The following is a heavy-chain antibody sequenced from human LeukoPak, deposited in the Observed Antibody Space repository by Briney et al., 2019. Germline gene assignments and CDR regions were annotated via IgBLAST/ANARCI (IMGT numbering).Heavy chain of an antibody. CDR2: IIPIFGTA. CDR3: ARERYCSSTSCQTYYYYGMDV. CDR1: GGTFSSYA. D-gene: IGHD2-2*01. Sequence: WASVKVSCKASGGTFSSYAISWVRQAPGQGLEWMGGIIPIFGTANYAQKFQGRVTITADESTSTAYMELSSLRSEDTAVYYCARERYCSSTSCQTYYYYGMDVWGKGTTVIVSS. V-gene: IGHV1-69*01. J-gene: IGHJ6*04.